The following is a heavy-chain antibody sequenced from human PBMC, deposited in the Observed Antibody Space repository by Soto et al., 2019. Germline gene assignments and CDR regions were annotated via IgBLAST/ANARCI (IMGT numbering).Heavy chain of an antibody. Sequence: PGGSLRLSCAASGFTFSSYGMHWVRQAPGKGLEWVAVIWYDGSNKYYADSVKGRFTISRDNSKNTLYLQMKLSSVTAADTAVYYCARGPNNWNYKRIPVRWFDPWGQGTLVTVSS. J-gene: IGHJ5*02. V-gene: IGHV3-33*01. CDR3: ARGPNNWNYKRIPVRWFDP. CDR2: IWYDGSNK. CDR1: GFTFSSYG. D-gene: IGHD1-7*01.